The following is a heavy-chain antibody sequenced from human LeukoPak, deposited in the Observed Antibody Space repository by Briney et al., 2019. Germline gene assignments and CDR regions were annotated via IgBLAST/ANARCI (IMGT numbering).Heavy chain of an antibody. J-gene: IGHJ4*02. V-gene: IGHV3-20*04. D-gene: IGHD3-22*01. Sequence: PGGSLRLSCAASGFIFDNYGMSWVRQAPGKGLEWVSGINWSGAGTGYADYVKGRFTISRDKAKNSLYLQMNSLRAEDTALYYCARVTVYYDSSGYFDYWGQGTLVTVSS. CDR3: ARVTVYYDSSGYFDY. CDR2: INWSGAGT. CDR1: GFIFDNYG.